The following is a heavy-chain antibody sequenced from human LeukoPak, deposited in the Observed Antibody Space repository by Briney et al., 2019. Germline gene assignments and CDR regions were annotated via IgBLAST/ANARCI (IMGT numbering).Heavy chain of an antibody. CDR2: ISGSGGST. CDR3: ANHYDILTGYSWFDP. J-gene: IGHJ5*02. V-gene: IGHV3-23*01. Sequence: PGGSLRLSCAASGFTFSSYAMSWVRQAPGKGLEWVSAISGSGGSTYYADSVKGRFTISRDNSKNTLYLQMNSLRAEDTAVYYCANHYDILTGYSWFDPWGQGTLVTVSS. D-gene: IGHD3-9*01. CDR1: GFTFSSYA.